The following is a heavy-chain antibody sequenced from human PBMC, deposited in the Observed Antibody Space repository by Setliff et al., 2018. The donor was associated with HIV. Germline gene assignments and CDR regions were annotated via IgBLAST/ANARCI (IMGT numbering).Heavy chain of an antibody. V-gene: IGHV4-38-2*02. CDR1: GDFFSSDYY. CDR3: ARLFQWMSYSFDI. CDR2: FYETGYT. Sequence: PSETLSLTCTVSGDFFSSDYYWGWIRQSPGKGLEWIGSFYETGYTNYNPSLKNRVTISVDTSKSQFSLKLNSVTAADTGVYYCARLFQWMSYSFDIWGQGTVVTVSS. J-gene: IGHJ3*02. D-gene: IGHD5-12*01.